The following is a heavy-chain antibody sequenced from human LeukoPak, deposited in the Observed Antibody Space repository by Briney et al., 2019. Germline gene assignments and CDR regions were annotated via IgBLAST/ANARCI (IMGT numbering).Heavy chain of an antibody. J-gene: IGHJ4*02. Sequence: ASVKVSCKASGYTFTDYFMNWVRQAPGQGLEWMGWINPKSGGTVYAQKFQGRVTMTRDTSSSTAYMELSRLRFEDTAVYYCARDGSIFGVVGTFDYWGQGTLVTVSS. CDR1: GYTFTDYF. CDR3: ARDGSIFGVVGTFDY. CDR2: INPKSGGT. D-gene: IGHD3-3*01. V-gene: IGHV1-2*02.